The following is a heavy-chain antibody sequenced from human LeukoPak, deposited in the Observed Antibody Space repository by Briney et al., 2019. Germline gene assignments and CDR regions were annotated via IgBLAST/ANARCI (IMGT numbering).Heavy chain of an antibody. V-gene: IGHV3-30-3*01. CDR2: ISFDGTDK. J-gene: IGHJ4*02. CDR3: ARDYMSGGTGFWDY. D-gene: IGHD3-3*01. Sequence: PGGSLRLSCAASGFTFSNAWMSWVRQAPGKGLEWVARISFDGTDKTYVDSVQGRFSLSRDNSKNTVYLQMNSLRPDDTAIYYCARDYMSGGTGFWDYWGQGTLVTVSS. CDR1: GFTFSNAW.